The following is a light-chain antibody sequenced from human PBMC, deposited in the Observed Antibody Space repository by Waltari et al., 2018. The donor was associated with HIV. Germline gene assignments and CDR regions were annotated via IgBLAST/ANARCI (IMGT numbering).Light chain of an antibody. CDR3: QSYDSGLTGSV. CDR1: SSTIGAGYE. Sequence: QSVLTPPPSLSGAPGQRAPISCTGHSSTIGAGYEVHWYQHLPGTVPKLLIYGNINRLSGVPDRFSGSKSGTSASLAITGLQAEDEADYYCQSYDSGLTGSVFGGGTRLTVL. V-gene: IGLV1-40*01. J-gene: IGLJ2*01. CDR2: GNI.